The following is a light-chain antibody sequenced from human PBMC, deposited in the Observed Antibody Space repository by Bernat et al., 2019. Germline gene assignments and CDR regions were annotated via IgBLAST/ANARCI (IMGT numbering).Light chain of an antibody. CDR2: SAS. CDR1: QTLSSSY. CDR3: QQYFSSPYT. V-gene: IGKV3-20*01. Sequence: DIVLTQSPGTLSLSPGEGATLACRASQTLSSSYLAWYQQKPGQAPRLLIYSASIRASGIPDRFSGSGSGTDFTLTVSRLDPEDSAVYYCQQYFSSPYTLGGGTKVEIK. J-gene: IGKJ4*01.